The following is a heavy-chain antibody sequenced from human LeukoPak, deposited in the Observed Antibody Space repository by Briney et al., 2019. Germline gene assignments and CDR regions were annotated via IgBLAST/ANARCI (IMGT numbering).Heavy chain of an antibody. V-gene: IGHV1-46*03. CDR3: ARDLVGAQSRDY. J-gene: IGHJ4*02. Sequence: GASVKVSCKASGYTFTSYYMHWVRQAPGQGLEWMGIINPSGGSTSYAQKFQGRVTMTRDTSTSTVYMELCSLRSEDTAVYYCARDLVGAQSRDYWGQGTLVTVSS. CDR2: INPSGGST. D-gene: IGHD1-26*01. CDR1: GYTFTSYY.